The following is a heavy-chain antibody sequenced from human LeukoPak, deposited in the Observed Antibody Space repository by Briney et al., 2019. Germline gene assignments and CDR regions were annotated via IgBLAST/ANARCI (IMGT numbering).Heavy chain of an antibody. D-gene: IGHD2-21*01. V-gene: IGHV1-2*02. CDR1: GYTFTGYY. CDR2: LNPNSGGT. Sequence: GASVKVSCKASGYTFTGYYMHWVRQARGQGLEWMGWLNPNSGGTNYAQKFQGRVTMTRDTSISTAYMELSRLRSDDTALYYCAREAIRDAFDIWGQGTMVTLSS. J-gene: IGHJ3*02. CDR3: AREAIRDAFDI.